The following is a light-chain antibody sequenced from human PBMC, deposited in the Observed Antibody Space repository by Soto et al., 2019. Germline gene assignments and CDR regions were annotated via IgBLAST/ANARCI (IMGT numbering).Light chain of an antibody. J-gene: IGKJ2*01. Sequence: EIVLTQSPATLSLSPGERATLSCRASQSVSSYLAWYQQRPGQAPRLLIYDASNRATGIPARFSGSGSGTDFTLTISSLEPEDCAIYYCQQRSNWPPISFGQGTKVDSK. V-gene: IGKV3-11*01. CDR3: QQRSNWPPIS. CDR2: DAS. CDR1: QSVSSY.